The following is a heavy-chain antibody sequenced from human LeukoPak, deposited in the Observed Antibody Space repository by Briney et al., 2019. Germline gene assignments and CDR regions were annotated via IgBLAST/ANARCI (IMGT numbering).Heavy chain of an antibody. CDR3: ARESDSSGYLYWYFDL. J-gene: IGHJ2*01. CDR2: IYTSGST. CDR1: GGSISSYY. Sequence: PSETLSLTCTVSGGSISSYYWSWIRQPAGKGLEWIGRIYTSGSTNYNPSLKSRVTMSVDTSKNQFSLKLSSVTAADTAVYYCARESDSSGYLYWYFDLWGRGTLVTVSS. D-gene: IGHD3-22*01. V-gene: IGHV4-4*07.